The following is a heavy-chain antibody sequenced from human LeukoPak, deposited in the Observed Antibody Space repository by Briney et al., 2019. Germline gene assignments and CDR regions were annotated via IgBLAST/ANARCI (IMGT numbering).Heavy chain of an antibody. Sequence: PGGSLRLSCAASGFTFSSYSMNWVRQAPGKGLEWVSAISGSGGRTYYADSVKGRFTISRDNSKNTLYLQMNSLRVEDTAVYYCAKAAGTTRHLFDYWGQGTLVTVSS. CDR1: GFTFSSYS. J-gene: IGHJ4*02. CDR3: AKAAGTTRHLFDY. V-gene: IGHV3-23*01. D-gene: IGHD1-1*01. CDR2: ISGSGGRT.